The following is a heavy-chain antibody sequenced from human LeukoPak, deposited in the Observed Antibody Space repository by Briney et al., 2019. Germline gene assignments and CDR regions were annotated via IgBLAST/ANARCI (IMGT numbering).Heavy chain of an antibody. CDR2: IKPDTGDT. CDR1: GYTFTDYF. CDR3: AREQHCGSTSCPQDV. V-gene: IGHV1-2*02. J-gene: IGHJ4*02. D-gene: IGHD2-2*01. Sequence: ASVNVSCKASGYTFTDYFIHWVRQAPEHGLEWMGWIKPDTGDTSYAQKFQGRLTTARDTSIRTAYMELTRLRSDDTAIYFCAREQHCGSTSCPQDVWGQGTLVTVSS.